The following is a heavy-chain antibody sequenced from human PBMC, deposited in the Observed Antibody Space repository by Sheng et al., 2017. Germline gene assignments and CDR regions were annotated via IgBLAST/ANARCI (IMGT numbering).Heavy chain of an antibody. V-gene: IGHV1-2*02. Sequence: QVQLVQSGTEVKNLGASVKVSCKASGYNFIDYHMDWVRQAPGQGLEWLGWINPKSGDXKIAQKFQGRVTLTRDTSINTANIELNRLKSDDTAVYYCARERDAGSYYSFAYWGQGT. CDR1: GYNFIDYH. D-gene: IGHD1-26*01. CDR2: INPKSGDX. J-gene: IGHJ4*02. CDR3: ARERDAGSYYSFAY.